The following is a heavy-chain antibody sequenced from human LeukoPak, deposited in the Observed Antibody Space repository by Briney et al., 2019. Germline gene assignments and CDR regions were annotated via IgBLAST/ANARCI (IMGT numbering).Heavy chain of an antibody. V-gene: IGHV1-46*01. Sequence: ASVKVSCKASGYTFTSYYMHWVRQAPGQGLEWMGIINPSGGSTSYAQKFQGRVTMTRDTSTSTVYMELSSLRSEDTAVYYCARGGTLTWEDYDFWSGYYIWEAFDIWGQGTMVTVSP. CDR2: INPSGGST. D-gene: IGHD3-3*01. CDR1: GYTFTSYY. CDR3: ARGGTLTWEDYDFWSGYYIWEAFDI. J-gene: IGHJ3*02.